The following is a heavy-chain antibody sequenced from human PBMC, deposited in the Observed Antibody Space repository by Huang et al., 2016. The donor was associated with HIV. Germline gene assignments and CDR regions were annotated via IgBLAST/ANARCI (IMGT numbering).Heavy chain of an antibody. CDR2: IDHSGST. V-gene: IGHV4-34*01. Sequence: QVQLQQWGAGLLKPSETLSLTCAVYGGSFTGYYWSWFRQPPGQGLEWIGEIDHSGSTTDNPSLKRRVTMYVETAKDQFSLELIAGAAAGTGMYYCAGGPHSARTLDFWGQGTLVTVSS. CDR3: AGGPHSARTLDF. CDR1: GGSFTGYY. J-gene: IGHJ4*02. D-gene: IGHD2-2*01.